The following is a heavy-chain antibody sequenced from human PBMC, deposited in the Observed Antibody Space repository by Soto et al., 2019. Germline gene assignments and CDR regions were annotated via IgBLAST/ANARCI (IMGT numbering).Heavy chain of an antibody. CDR3: ARHGGFDSSGWYGGYFDY. V-gene: IGHV4-59*08. CDR1: VGSISSYY. Sequence: PSETLSLTCTVSVGSISSYYWSWIRQPPGKGLEWIGYIYYSGSTNYNPSLKSRVTISVDTSKNQFSLKLSSVTAADTAVYYCARHGGFDSSGWYGGYFDYWGQGTLVTVS. CDR2: IYYSGST. D-gene: IGHD6-19*01. J-gene: IGHJ4*02.